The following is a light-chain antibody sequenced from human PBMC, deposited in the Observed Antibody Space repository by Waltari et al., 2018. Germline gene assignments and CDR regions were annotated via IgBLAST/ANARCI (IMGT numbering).Light chain of an antibody. V-gene: IGKV2D-29*01. CDR2: DLF. J-gene: IGKJ1*01. Sequence: DIVMTQTPLSMSVTPGQPASISCRSSQSLLHSDRKTYLSWFLQKAGQPPRLLIYDLFIRFPGVPDRFSGSGSGTDFTLRISRVEPEDVGVYYCMQSIQFPRTFGQGTKVDIK. CDR1: QSLLHSDRKTY. CDR3: MQSIQFPRT.